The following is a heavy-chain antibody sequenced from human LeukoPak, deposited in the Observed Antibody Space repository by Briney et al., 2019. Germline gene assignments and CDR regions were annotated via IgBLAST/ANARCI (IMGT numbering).Heavy chain of an antibody. CDR1: GYNFATYW. V-gene: IGHV5-51*01. CDR3: AKFHATWYGDT. Sequence: GESLKISCQGSGYNFATYWIVWVRQMPGKGLEWMGIIHPGNSHTRYSPSFQGRVTISADTSISTAYLHWSSLQSSDTAMYYCAKFHATWYGDTWGQGTLVTVSS. D-gene: IGHD6-13*01. J-gene: IGHJ4*02. CDR2: IHPGNSHT.